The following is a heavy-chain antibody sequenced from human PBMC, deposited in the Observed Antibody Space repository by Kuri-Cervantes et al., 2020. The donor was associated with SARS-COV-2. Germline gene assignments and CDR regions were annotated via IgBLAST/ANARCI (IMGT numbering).Heavy chain of an antibody. D-gene: IGHD2-21*02. CDR2: IIPVFGTA. J-gene: IGHJ4*02. V-gene: IGHV1-69*05. Sequence: SVNVSCKASVGTFSSYAISWVRQAPGHGLEWLGGIIPVFGTARYPQRFQGRVTMTTDESTTTAHMELSSVRSEDTAVYYCARWGVVTSSFDYWGQGTLVTVSS. CDR3: ARWGVVTSSFDY. CDR1: VGTFSSYA.